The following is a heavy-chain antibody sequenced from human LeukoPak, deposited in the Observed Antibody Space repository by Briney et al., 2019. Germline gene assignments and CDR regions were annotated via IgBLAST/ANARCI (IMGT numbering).Heavy chain of an antibody. CDR3: AGEKDCSSTSCYISDY. CDR1: GGSFRGYY. D-gene: IGHD2-2*02. CDR2: INHSGSI. Sequence: SETLSLTCGVFGGSFRGYYWGWIRQPPGKGLEWIGEINHSGSINYNPSLKSRVTISVDTSKNQFSLKLSSVTAADTAVYYCAGEKDCSSTSCYISDYWGQGTLVTVSS. J-gene: IGHJ4*02. V-gene: IGHV4-34*01.